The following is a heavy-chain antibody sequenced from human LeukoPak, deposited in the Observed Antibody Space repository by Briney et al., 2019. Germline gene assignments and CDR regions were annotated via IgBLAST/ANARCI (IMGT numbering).Heavy chain of an antibody. CDR1: GGSISSYY. J-gene: IGHJ3*02. CDR3: ARVGRYSRKYAFDI. D-gene: IGHD6-13*01. V-gene: IGHV4-4*07. Sequence: SETLSLTCTVSGGSISSYYWSWIRHPAGKGLEWIGRIYTSGSTNYNPSLKSRVTMSVDTSKNQFSLKLSSVTAADTAVYYCARVGRYSRKYAFDIWGQGTMVTVSS. CDR2: IYTSGST.